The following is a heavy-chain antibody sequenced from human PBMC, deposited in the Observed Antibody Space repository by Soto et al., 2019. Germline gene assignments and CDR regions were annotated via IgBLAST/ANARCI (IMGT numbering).Heavy chain of an antibody. CDR1: GGTFSSYA. J-gene: IGHJ4*02. V-gene: IGHV1-69*13. CDR2: IIPIFGTA. CDR3: ASSLNYYDSSGYYPSAHYFDY. D-gene: IGHD3-22*01. Sequence: SVKVSCKASGGTFSSYAISWVRQAPGQGLEWMGGIIPIFGTANYAQKFQGRVTITADESTSTAYMELSSLRSEDTAVYYCASSLNYYDSSGYYPSAHYFDYWGQGTLVTVSS.